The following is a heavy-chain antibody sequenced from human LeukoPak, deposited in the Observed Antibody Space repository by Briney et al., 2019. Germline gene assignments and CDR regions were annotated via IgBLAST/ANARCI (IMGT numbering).Heavy chain of an antibody. CDR2: IYYSGST. V-gene: IGHV4-39*01. CDR1: GGSISSSSYY. J-gene: IGHJ4*02. D-gene: IGHD6-6*01. Sequence: SETLSPTCTVSGGSISSSSYYWGCIRQPPGKGLEWIGNIYYSGSTYYNPSLKSRVTISVDTSKNQFSLKLSSVTAADTAVYYCAGEYSSSSEVDYWGQGTLVTVSS. CDR3: AGEYSSSSEVDY.